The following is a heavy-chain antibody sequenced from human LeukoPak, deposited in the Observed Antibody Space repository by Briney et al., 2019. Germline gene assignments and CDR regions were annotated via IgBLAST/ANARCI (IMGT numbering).Heavy chain of an antibody. CDR1: GASLSNYY. V-gene: IGHV4-59*01. Sequence: PSETLSLPCTVSGASLSNYYLTWMRQAPGKGLAWIGYVYYTGSTNYNPPLKSRVTISLDTSKNQFFLKLSAVTAADTAVYYCARTSRHFYNSGGNSIPWPDGMDVWGQGTTVTVSS. D-gene: IGHD3-10*01. CDR2: VYYTGST. CDR3: ARTSRHFYNSGGNSIPWPDGMDV. J-gene: IGHJ6*02.